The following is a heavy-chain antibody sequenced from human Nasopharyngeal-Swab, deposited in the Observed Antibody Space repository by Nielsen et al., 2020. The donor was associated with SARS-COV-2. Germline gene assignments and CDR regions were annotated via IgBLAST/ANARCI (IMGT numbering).Heavy chain of an antibody. CDR2: IYPGDSDT. D-gene: IGHD3-10*01. Sequence: GESLKISCKGSGYSFSTYWIAWVRQMPGKGLQWMGMIYPGDSDTRNSPSFQDHITISADKSTSTAYLQWSSLKASDSAVYYCAASRGPGSYYYGSGDQSMDVWGQGTTVTVSS. CDR3: AASRGPGSYYYGSGDQSMDV. V-gene: IGHV5-51*01. J-gene: IGHJ6*02. CDR1: GYSFSTYW.